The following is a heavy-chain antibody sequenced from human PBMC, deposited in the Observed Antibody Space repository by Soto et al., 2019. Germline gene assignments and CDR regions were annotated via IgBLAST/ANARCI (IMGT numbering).Heavy chain of an antibody. Sequence: LSLTCTVSGGSVSSGSYYWSWIRQPPGKGLEWIGYIYYSGSTNYNPSLKSRVTISVDTSKNQFSLKLSSVTAADTAVYYCAGKGGYVWYFDLWGRGTLVTVSS. CDR1: GGSVSSGSYY. J-gene: IGHJ2*01. CDR3: AGKGGYVWYFDL. D-gene: IGHD5-12*01. CDR2: IYYSGST. V-gene: IGHV4-61*01.